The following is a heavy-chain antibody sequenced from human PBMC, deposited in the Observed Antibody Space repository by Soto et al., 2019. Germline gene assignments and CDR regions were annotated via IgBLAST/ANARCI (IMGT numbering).Heavy chain of an antibody. V-gene: IGHV3-30*18. D-gene: IGHD3-10*01. CDR2: ILYDGSDK. J-gene: IGHJ6*02. CDR3: AKDRIVMMRGVMNYSGMDV. CDR1: GFTFSNYG. Sequence: QVQLVESGGGVVQPGRSLRLSCAASGFTFSNYGMHWVRQAPGKGLEWVAFILYDGSDKYFADSVKGRFTISRDNSKNTLDLQMNSLRAEDTAVYYCAKDRIVMMRGVMNYSGMDVWGQGTTVTVSS.